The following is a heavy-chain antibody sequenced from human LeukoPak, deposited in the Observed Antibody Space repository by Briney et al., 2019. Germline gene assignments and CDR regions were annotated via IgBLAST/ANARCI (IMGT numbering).Heavy chain of an antibody. CDR3: ARDKRYYGSGSYYNFPGWFDP. CDR1: GYTFTSYG. Sequence: GASVKVSCKASGYTFTSYGISWVRQAPGQGLEWMGWISAYNGNTNYAQKLQGRVTMTTDTSTSTAYMELRSLRSDDTAVYYCARDKRYYGSGSYYNFPGWFDPWGQGTLVTVSS. V-gene: IGHV1-18*01. J-gene: IGHJ5*02. CDR2: ISAYNGNT. D-gene: IGHD3-10*01.